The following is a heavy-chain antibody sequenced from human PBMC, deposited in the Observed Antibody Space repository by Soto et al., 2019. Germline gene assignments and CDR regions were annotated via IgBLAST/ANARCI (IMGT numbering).Heavy chain of an antibody. CDR1: GFTFSSYS. J-gene: IGHJ4*02. CDR2: ISSSSSYI. CDR3: ARNPAVRRGPSFAY. D-gene: IGHD3-10*01. Sequence: GGSLRLSCAASGFTFSSYSMNWVRQAPGKGLEWVSSISSSSSYIYYADSVKGRFTISRDNAKNSLYLQMNSLRAEDTAVYYCARNPAVRRGPSFAYWGKETLVAVSS. V-gene: IGHV3-21*01.